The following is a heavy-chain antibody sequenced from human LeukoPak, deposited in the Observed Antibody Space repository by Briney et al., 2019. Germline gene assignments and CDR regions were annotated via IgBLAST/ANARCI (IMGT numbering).Heavy chain of an antibody. D-gene: IGHD2-15*01. CDR2: ISSSSSYI. V-gene: IGHV3-21*01. CDR3: ASPADCSGGSCYSNYYYYMDV. J-gene: IGHJ6*03. Sequence: GGSLRLSCAASGFTFSSYSMNWVRQAPGKGLEWVSPISSSSSYIYYADSVKGRFTISRDNAKNSLYLQMNSLRAEDTAVYYCASPADCSGGSCYSNYYYYMDVWGKGTTVTVSS. CDR1: GFTFSSYS.